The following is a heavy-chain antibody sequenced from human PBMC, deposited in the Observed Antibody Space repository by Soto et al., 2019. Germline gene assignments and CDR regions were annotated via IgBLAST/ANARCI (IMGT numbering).Heavy chain of an antibody. V-gene: IGHV3-9*01. J-gene: IGHJ4*02. CDR2: ISWNGGNI. D-gene: IGHD6-6*01. CDR3: AKDIYSSSSGQDY. CDR1: GFTFDDYA. Sequence: EVQLVESGGGLVQPGRSLRLSCAASGFTFDDYAMHWVRQAPGKGLEWVSGISWNGGNIGYADSVKGRFTISRDNAQNSLFLQMNSLRADATALYFCAKDIYSSSSGQDYWGQGTPVTVSS.